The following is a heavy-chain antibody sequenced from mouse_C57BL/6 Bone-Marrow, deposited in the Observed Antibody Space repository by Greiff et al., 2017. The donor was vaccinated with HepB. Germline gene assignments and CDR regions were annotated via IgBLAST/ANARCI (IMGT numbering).Heavy chain of an antibody. Sequence: EVKVVESGGDLVKPGGSLKLSCAASGFTFSSYGMSWVRQTPDKRLEWVATISSGGSYTYYPDSVKGRFTISRDNAKNTLYLQMSSLKSEDTAMYYCARQIYFHYFDYWGQGTTLTVSS. CDR3: ARQIYFHYFDY. CDR1: GFTFSSYG. D-gene: IGHD2-1*01. J-gene: IGHJ2*01. CDR2: ISSGGSYT. V-gene: IGHV5-6*01.